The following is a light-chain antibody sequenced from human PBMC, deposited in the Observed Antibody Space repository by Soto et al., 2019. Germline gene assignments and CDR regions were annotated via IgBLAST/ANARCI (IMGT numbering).Light chain of an antibody. V-gene: IGKV3-15*01. CDR3: HEYSMWPLFT. Sequence: EIVVTQSPGILSVSPGDRATLSCRAGQSVGRNLAWYQQKPGQAPTLLIYAASTRATGLPARFSGSGSGTDFTLTISSMQSEDFAVYYCHEYSMWPLFTFGSGTRVDIK. CDR2: AAS. CDR1: QSVGRN. J-gene: IGKJ3*01.